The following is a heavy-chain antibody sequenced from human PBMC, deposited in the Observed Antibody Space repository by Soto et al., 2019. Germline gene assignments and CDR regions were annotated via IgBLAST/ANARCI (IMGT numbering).Heavy chain of an antibody. J-gene: IGHJ4*02. CDR3: ARALLNTDSDGYNCKFDY. V-gene: IGHV4-31*03. CDR2: IYYSGST. Sequence: SETLSLTCTVSGGSISSGGYYWSWIRQHPGKGLEWIGYIYYSGSTYYNPSLKSRVTISVDTSKNQFSLKLSSVTAADTAVYYCARALLNTDSDGYNCKFDYWGQGTLVTVSS. CDR1: GGSISSGGYY. D-gene: IGHD5-12*01.